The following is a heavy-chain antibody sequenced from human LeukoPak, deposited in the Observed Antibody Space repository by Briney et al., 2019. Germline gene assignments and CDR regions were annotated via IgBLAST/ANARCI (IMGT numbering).Heavy chain of an antibody. V-gene: IGHV3-23*05. CDR1: GFTFSAYA. J-gene: IGHJ6*02. CDR2: IGSDNKP. CDR3: ATLWFGELKTYYFYYYGVDV. Sequence: GGSLRLSCAASGFTFSAYAMTWVRQAPGKGLEWVSSIGSDNKPHYSESVKGRFAISRDNSKNTLYLQMNSLRAEDTAVYYCATLWFGELKTYYFYYYGVDVWGQGTTVTVSS. D-gene: IGHD3-10*01.